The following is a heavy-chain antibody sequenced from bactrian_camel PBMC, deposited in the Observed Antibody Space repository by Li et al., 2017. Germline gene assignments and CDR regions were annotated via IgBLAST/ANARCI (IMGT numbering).Heavy chain of an antibody. V-gene: IGHV3S57*01. J-gene: IGHJ6*01. CDR1: GRTYEKYC. CDR2: IDSTGTT. CDR3: ASSWDVTAGQALGAMVHPDFGY. Sequence: HVQLVESGGESVQAGGSLRLACTITGRTYEKYCMGWFREAPGKEREGLATIDSTGTTIYAQSVEGRFIISKDATKNILYLQMNNLQPEDTGLYRCASSWDVTAGQALGAMVHPDFGYWGEGTQVTVS. D-gene: IGHD3*01.